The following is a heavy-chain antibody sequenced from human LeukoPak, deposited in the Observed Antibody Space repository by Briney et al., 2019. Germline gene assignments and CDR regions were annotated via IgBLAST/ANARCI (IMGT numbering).Heavy chain of an antibody. V-gene: IGHV4-59*01. CDR3: ARAGGDLGYSSSWWTYYYDSSGYYPPYYFDY. CDR1: GGTISSYY. CDR2: IYYSGST. Sequence: PSETLSHTRTVCGGTISSYYWNWLRQPPGKGLEGIGYIYYSGSTNYNPSIKSRVTISVDTSKTQFSLKLSSVTAADTAVYYCARAGGDLGYSSSWWTYYYDSSGYYPPYYFDYWGQGTLVTVSS. D-gene: IGHD3-22*01. J-gene: IGHJ4*02.